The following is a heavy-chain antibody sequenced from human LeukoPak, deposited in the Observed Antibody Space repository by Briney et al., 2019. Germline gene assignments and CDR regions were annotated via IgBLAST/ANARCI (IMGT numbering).Heavy chain of an antibody. J-gene: IGHJ4*02. D-gene: IGHD1-20*01. CDR1: GYGLTNSW. V-gene: IGHV5-51*01. CDR2: IYSGDSDT. Sequence: GESLQISCMGSGYGLTNSWIGWVRQMPGKGLEWMGSIYSGDSDTRYSPSFQGQVTISADKSISTAYLQWSSLKASDTAMYYCARLRTSLTGSFDYWGQGTLVTVSS. CDR3: ARLRTSLTGSFDY.